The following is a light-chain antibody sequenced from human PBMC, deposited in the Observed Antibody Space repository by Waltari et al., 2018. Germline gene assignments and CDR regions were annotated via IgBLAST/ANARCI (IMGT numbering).Light chain of an antibody. CDR1: TSTIGAGYD. V-gene: IGLV1-40*01. J-gene: IGLJ3*02. CDR2: TDT. CDR3: HSYDFSLRGSV. Sequence: QSLLTQPPSVSGAPGQRVTISCTGSTSTIGAGYDVHWYQQLPGAAPKLLIYTDTNLPSGVPYRFSASKVDTSSSLAITGLQAEDEADYYCHSYDFSLRGSVFGGGTKLTVL.